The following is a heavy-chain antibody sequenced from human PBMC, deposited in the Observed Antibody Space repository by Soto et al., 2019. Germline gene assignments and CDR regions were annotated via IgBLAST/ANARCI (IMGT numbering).Heavy chain of an antibody. CDR2: IIPLFGIP. CDR3: ARYRLYTNVVFKWLDP. D-gene: IGHD3-22*01. V-gene: IGHV1-69*17. J-gene: IGHJ5*02. Sequence: SVQVSCTDSGGPFSSYVIRWVRQAPGHGLEWMGGIIPLFGIPNYPQKFHGRVTITADNSTSTAYMELSSLRSEDTALYYCARYRLYTNVVFKWLDPWAQGTLVPVFS. CDR1: GGPFSSYV.